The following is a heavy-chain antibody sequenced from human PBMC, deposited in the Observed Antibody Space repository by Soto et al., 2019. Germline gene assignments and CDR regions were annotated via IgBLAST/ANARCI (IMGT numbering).Heavy chain of an antibody. CDR3: ATALGYCSGGSCYSDYYYGMDV. CDR1: GYTFTGYY. Sequence: ASVKVSCKASGYTFTGYYMHWVRQAPGQGLEWMGWINPNSGGTNYAQKFQGWVTMTRDTSISTAYMELSRLRSDDTAVYYCATALGYCSGGSCYSDYYYGMDVWGQGTTVTVSS. J-gene: IGHJ6*02. CDR2: INPNSGGT. D-gene: IGHD2-15*01. V-gene: IGHV1-2*04.